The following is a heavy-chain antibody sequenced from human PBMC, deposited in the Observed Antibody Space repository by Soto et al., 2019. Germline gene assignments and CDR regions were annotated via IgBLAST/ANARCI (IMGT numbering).Heavy chain of an antibody. CDR3: AKALYDFWSGLPDY. V-gene: IGHV3-23*01. Sequence: GGSLRLSCAASGFTFSSYAMSWVRQAPGKGLEWVSAISGSGGSTYYADSVKGRFTISRDNSKNTLYLQMNSLRAEDTAVYYCAKALYDFWSGLPDYWGQGTLVTVSS. D-gene: IGHD3-3*01. CDR2: ISGSGGST. CDR1: GFTFSSYA. J-gene: IGHJ4*02.